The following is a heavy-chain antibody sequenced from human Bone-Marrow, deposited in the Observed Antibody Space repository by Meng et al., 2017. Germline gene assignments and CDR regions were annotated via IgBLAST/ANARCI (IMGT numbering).Heavy chain of an antibody. V-gene: IGHV3-23*04. CDR2: ISGSGDTT. J-gene: IGHJ4*02. CDR3: AKGLGDHGIHPGDY. D-gene: IGHD2-21*01. Sequence: EVQLAESGGGLVQPGGPLSISCAASGFTFSNFAVSWVRQAPGKGLEWVSAISGSGDTTYYADSVRGRFTISRDNSRSTVYLHMNSLRADDTAFYYCAKGLGDHGIHPGDYWGQGTLVTVSS. CDR1: GFTFSNFA.